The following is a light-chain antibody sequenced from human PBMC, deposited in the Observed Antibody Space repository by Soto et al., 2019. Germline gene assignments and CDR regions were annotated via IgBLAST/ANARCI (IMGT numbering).Light chain of an antibody. V-gene: IGKV1-33*01. CDR2: DAS. CDR1: QDISNY. CDR3: QQYDNLSIT. J-gene: IGKJ5*01. Sequence: DLQMTQSPSSLSASVGDRVTITCPASQDISNYLNWYQQKPGKAPKLLIYDASNLETGVPSRFSGSGSGTDFTFTISSLQPEDIATYYCQQYDNLSITFGQGTRLEMK.